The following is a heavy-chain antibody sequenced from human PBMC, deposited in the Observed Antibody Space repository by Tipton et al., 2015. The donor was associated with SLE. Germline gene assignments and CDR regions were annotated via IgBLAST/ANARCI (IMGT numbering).Heavy chain of an antibody. CDR2: IYYSGST. CDR3: ARASGIAAAEAFDI. CDR1: GGSISSGGYY. D-gene: IGHD6-13*01. Sequence: LRLSCTVSGGSISSGGYYWSWIRQHPGKGLEWIGYIYYSGSTYYNPSLKSRVTISVDTSKNQFSLKLSSVTAADTAVYYCARASGIAAAEAFDIWGQGTMVTVSS. J-gene: IGHJ3*02. V-gene: IGHV4-31*02.